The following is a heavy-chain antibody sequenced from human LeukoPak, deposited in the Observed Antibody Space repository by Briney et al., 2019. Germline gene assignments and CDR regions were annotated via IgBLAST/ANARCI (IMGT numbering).Heavy chain of an antibody. CDR2: IYYSGST. J-gene: IGHJ4*02. Sequence: PSETLSLTCTVSGGSISSYYWSWIRQPPGKGLEWIGYIYYSGSTNYNPSLKSRVTISVDTSKNQFSLKLSSVTAADTAVYHCARAPDYGDSPYFDYWGQGTLVTVSS. CDR3: ARAPDYGDSPYFDY. V-gene: IGHV4-59*01. D-gene: IGHD4-17*01. CDR1: GGSISSYY.